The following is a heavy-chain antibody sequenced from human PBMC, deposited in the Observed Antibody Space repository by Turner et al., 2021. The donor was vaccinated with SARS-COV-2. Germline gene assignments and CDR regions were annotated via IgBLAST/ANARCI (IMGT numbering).Heavy chain of an antibody. CDR2: IYYSGST. Sequence: QLQLQESGPGLVKTSETLSLTCTVSGGSISSSSYYWGWIRQPPGKGLEWIGNIYYSGSTYYNPSLKSRVTISVDTSKNQFSLKLSSVTATDTAVYYCARRLVVQGTDDYSYYYGMDVWGQGTTVTVSS. CDR3: ARRLVVQGTDDYSYYYGMDV. CDR1: GGSISSSSYY. J-gene: IGHJ6*02. V-gene: IGHV4-39*01. D-gene: IGHD3-22*01.